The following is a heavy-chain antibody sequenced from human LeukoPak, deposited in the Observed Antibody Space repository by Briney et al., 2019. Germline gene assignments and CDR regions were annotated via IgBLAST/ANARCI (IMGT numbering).Heavy chain of an antibody. J-gene: IGHJ4*02. D-gene: IGHD3-9*01. CDR1: GFTFSSYA. CDR3: AKARYFDWTRNPFDY. V-gene: IGHV3-23*01. Sequence: GGSLRLSCAASGFTFSSYAMSWVRQAPGKGLEWVSAISGSGGSTYYADSVKGRFTISRDNSKNTLYLQMNSLRAEDTAVYYCAKARYFDWTRNPFDYWGQGTLVTVSS. CDR2: ISGSGGST.